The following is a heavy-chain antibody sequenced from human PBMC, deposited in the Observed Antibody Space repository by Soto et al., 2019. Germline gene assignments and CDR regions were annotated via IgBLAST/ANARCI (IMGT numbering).Heavy chain of an antibody. CDR2: ISGSGGST. Sequence: GGSLRLSCAVSGFTFSDYYMNWMLQAPGKGLEWVSAISGSGGSTYYADSVKGRFTISRDNSKNTLYLQMNSLRAEDTAVYYCAKDVRTTADPDAFDIWGQGTMVTVSS. J-gene: IGHJ3*02. D-gene: IGHD1-7*01. CDR3: AKDVRTTADPDAFDI. V-gene: IGHV3-23*01. CDR1: GFTFSDYY.